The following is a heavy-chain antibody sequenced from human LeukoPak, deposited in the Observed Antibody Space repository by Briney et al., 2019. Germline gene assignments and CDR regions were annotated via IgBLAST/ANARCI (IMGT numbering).Heavy chain of an antibody. D-gene: IGHD3-22*01. CDR3: ARVVRDSSGYVPHYFDY. J-gene: IGHJ4*02. V-gene: IGHV1-69*05. Sequence: ASVKVSCKASGGTFSSYAISWVRQAPGQGLEWMGGIIPIFGTANYAQKFQGRVTITTDESTSTAYMELRSLRSEDTAVYYCARVVRDSSGYVPHYFDYWGQGTLVTVSS. CDR2: IIPIFGTA. CDR1: GGTFSSYA.